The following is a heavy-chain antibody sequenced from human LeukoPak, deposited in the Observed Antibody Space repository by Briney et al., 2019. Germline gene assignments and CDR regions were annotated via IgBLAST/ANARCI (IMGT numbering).Heavy chain of an antibody. V-gene: IGHV4-39*01. CDR1: GGSISSSSYY. Sequence: SETLSLTCTVSGGSISSSSYYWGWIRQSPGKGLEWIGCIFYSGSTYYNPSLKSRVTISIDTSENQFSLKLSSVTAADTAVYYCATTPALAVAGTLDPKEWGQGTLVTVSS. J-gene: IGHJ4*02. D-gene: IGHD6-19*01. CDR3: ATTPALAVAGTLDPKE. CDR2: IFYSGST.